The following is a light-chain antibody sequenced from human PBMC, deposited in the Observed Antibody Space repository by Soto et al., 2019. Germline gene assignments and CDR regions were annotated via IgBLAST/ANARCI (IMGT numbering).Light chain of an antibody. V-gene: IGKV3-20*01. Sequence: EIVLTQSPGTLSLSPGERATLSCRASQSVSSSYLAWYQQKPGQAPRLLIYGASNMATGIPDRFSGSGSGTDFTLPISRLEPEDFAVYYCQQYGSSPYTLGQGTKLEIK. CDR1: QSVSSSY. CDR3: QQYGSSPYT. J-gene: IGKJ2*01. CDR2: GAS.